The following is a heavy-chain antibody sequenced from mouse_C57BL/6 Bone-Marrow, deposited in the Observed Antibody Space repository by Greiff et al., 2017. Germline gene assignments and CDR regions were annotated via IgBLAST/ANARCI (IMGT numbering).Heavy chain of an antibody. D-gene: IGHD2-3*01. CDR2: ISYDGSN. J-gene: IGHJ2*01. CDR3: ARFYDGYYVEFDY. Sequence: VQLQQSGPGLVKPSQSLSLTCSVTGYSITSGYYWNWIRQFPGNKLEWMGYISYDGSNNYNPSLKNRISITRDTSKNQFFLKLNSVTTEDTATYYCARFYDGYYVEFDYWGQGTTLTVSS. CDR1: GYSITSGYY. V-gene: IGHV3-6*01.